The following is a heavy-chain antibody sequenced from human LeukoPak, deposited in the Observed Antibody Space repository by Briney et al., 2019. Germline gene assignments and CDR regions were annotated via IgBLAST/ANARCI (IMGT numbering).Heavy chain of an antibody. Sequence: PSETLSLTCAVYGGSFSGYYWSWIRQPPGKGLEWIGEINHSGSTNYNPSLKSRVTISVDTSKNQFSLKLSSVTAADTAVYYCARGPSSSWYLSRFYYYYYYMDVWGKGTTVTVSS. CDR2: INHSGST. V-gene: IGHV4-34*01. CDR1: GGSFSGYY. CDR3: ARGPSSSWYLSRFYYYYYYMDV. J-gene: IGHJ6*03. D-gene: IGHD6-13*01.